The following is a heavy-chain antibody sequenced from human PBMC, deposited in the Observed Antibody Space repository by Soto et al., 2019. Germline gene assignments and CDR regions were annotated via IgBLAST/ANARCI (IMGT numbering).Heavy chain of an antibody. J-gene: IGHJ6*02. CDR2: IWYDGSNK. Sequence: GGSLRLSCAASGFTFSSYGMHWVRQAPGKGLEWVAVIWYDGSNKYYADSVKGRFTISRDNSKNTLYLQMNSLRAEDTAGYYCARDMTSHAHSGYDYRRFPYYYYGMDVWGQGTTVTVSS. V-gene: IGHV3-33*01. CDR1: GFTFSSYG. CDR3: ARDMTSHAHSGYDYRRFPYYYYGMDV. D-gene: IGHD5-12*01.